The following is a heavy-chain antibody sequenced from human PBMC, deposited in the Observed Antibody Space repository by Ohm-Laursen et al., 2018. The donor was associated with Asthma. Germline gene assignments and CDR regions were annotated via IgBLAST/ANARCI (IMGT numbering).Heavy chain of an antibody. Sequence: TLSLTCTVSGDSISSGNNYWSWIRQHPVKGLEWIGYIYYSGITYSNPSLRSRVTISVDTSKNQFSLNLTSVTAADTAVYYCARGSFYFESTGYYFFDHWGQGVLVTVSS. CDR2: IYYSGIT. J-gene: IGHJ4*02. CDR3: ARGSFYFESTGYYFFDH. D-gene: IGHD3-22*01. V-gene: IGHV4-31*03. CDR1: GDSISSGNNY.